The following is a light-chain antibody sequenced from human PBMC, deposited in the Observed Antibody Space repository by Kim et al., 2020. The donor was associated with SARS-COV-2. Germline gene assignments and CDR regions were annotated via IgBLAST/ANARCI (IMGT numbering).Light chain of an antibody. Sequence: DVQLTQSPSSLSASVGDRVTITCQANQDIGNYVNWYLWRPGTVPKLLIYDASTLQRGVPSRFSGRGSGTDFTLIINGLRPEDFGTYYCQQYQQYHKLPYIFG. J-gene: IGKJ5*01. CDR2: DAS. V-gene: IGKV1-33*01. CDR3: QQYQQYHKLPYI. CDR1: QDIGNY.